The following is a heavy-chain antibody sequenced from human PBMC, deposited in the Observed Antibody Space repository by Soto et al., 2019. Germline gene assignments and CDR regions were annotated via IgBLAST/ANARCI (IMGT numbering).Heavy chain of an antibody. D-gene: IGHD3-10*01. J-gene: IGHJ6*03. CDR1: GGSFSGYQ. V-gene: IGHV4-34*01. Sequence: QVQLQQWGAGLLKPSETLSLTCAVYGGSFSGYQWSWIRQTPGKGLEWIGGINDSGDINYNPSLKSRVTMLVDSPKKQISLRLSSGTAADTAVYYCARGLILWFGELSRRGGYYYYMDVWGKGTTVTVSS. CDR2: INDSGDI. CDR3: ARGLILWFGELSRRGGYYYYMDV.